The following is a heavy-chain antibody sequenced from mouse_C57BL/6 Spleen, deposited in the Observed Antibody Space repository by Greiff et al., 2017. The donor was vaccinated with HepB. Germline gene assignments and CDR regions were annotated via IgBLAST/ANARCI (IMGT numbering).Heavy chain of an antibody. Sequence: VQGVESGAELVRPGASVTLSCKASGYTFTDYEMHWVKQTPVHGLEWIGAIDPETGGTAYNQKFKGKAILTADKSSSTAYMELRSLTSEDSAVYYCTRYNYGYDFDVWGTGTTVTVSS. CDR3: TRYNYGYDFDV. CDR2: IDPETGGT. J-gene: IGHJ1*03. V-gene: IGHV1-15*01. D-gene: IGHD2-2*01. CDR1: GYTFTDYE.